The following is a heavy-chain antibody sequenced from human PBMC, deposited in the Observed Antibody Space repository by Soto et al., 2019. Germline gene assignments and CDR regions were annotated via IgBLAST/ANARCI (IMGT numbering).Heavy chain of an antibody. CDR1: GGSISSGGYY. V-gene: IGHV4-31*03. D-gene: IGHD2-8*01. J-gene: IGHJ5*02. CDR3: ARHWRDIVLMVYANNWFDP. CDR2: IYYSGST. Sequence: SETLSLTCTVSGGSISSGGYYWSWIRQHPGKGLEWIGYIYYSGSTYYNPSLKSRVTISVDTSKNQFSLKLSSVTAADTAVYYCARHWRDIVLMVYANNWFDPWGQGTLVTVSS.